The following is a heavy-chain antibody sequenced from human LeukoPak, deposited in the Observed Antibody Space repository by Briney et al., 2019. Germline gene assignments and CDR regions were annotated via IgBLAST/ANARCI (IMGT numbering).Heavy chain of an antibody. V-gene: IGHV3-48*01. CDR3: ASPAERYFDWSYYYGMDV. D-gene: IGHD3-9*01. CDR2: ISSSSSTI. CDR1: GFTFSSYS. Sequence: GGSLRLSCAASGFTFSSYSMNWVRQAPGKGLEWVSYISSSSSTIYYADSVKGRFTISRDNAKNSLYLQMNSLRAADTAVYYCASPAERYFDWSYYYGMDVWGQGTTVTVSS. J-gene: IGHJ6*02.